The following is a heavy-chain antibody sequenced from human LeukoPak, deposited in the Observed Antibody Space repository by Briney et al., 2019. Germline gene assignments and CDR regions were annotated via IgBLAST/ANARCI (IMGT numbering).Heavy chain of an antibody. CDR3: ARYDPFFKSLDRFSQPLA. D-gene: IGHD3/OR15-3a*01. J-gene: IGHJ4*02. Sequence: PGGSLRLSCAASGFTFSSYSMNWVRQAPGKGLEWVSSISSSSSYIYYADSVKGRFTISRDNAKNSLYLQMNSLRAEDTAVYYCARYDPFFKSLDRFSQPLAWGQGTLVTVSS. CDR2: ISSSSSYI. CDR1: GFTFSSYS. V-gene: IGHV3-21*01.